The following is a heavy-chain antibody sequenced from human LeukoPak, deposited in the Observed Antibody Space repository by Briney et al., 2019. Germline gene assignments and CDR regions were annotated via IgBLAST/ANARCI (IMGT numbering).Heavy chain of an antibody. Sequence: SGGSLRLSCEASGFTFSSYPMHWVRQAPGKGLEWVAVISYDGSYKSYADSVKGRFTISRDNSKNTLYLQMNSLRGEDTAVYYCARDRDSSSWFDYWGQGALVTVSS. J-gene: IGHJ4*02. D-gene: IGHD6-13*01. CDR2: ISYDGSYK. CDR3: ARDRDSSSWFDY. CDR1: GFTFSSYP. V-gene: IGHV3-30-3*01.